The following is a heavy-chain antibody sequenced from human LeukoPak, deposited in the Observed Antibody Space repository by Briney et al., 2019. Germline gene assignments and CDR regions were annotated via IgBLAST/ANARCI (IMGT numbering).Heavy chain of an antibody. J-gene: IGHJ4*02. CDR3: ARGVCSGGSCYGY. CDR2: IFYSGTT. D-gene: IGHD2-15*01. Sequence: KPSETLSLTCTASGGSISSYYWSWIRQTPGKGLEWIGHIFYSGTTNYNPSLKSRVTISVGASRNQFSLKLSSVTAADTAVYYCARGVCSGGSCYGYWGQGTLVTVSS. V-gene: IGHV4-59*01. CDR1: GGSISSYY.